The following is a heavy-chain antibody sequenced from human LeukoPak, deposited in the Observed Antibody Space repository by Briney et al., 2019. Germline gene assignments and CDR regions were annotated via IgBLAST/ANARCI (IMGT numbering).Heavy chain of an antibody. CDR3: ARDCYYDSSGYYGY. D-gene: IGHD3-22*01. CDR1: GGTFSSYA. J-gene: IGHJ4*02. Sequence: ASVEVSCKASGGTFSSYAISWVRQAPGQGLDWMERIIPILGIANYAQKFQGRVTITADKSTSTAYMELSSLRSEDTAVYYCARDCYYDSSGYYGYWGQGTLVTVSS. CDR2: IIPILGIA. V-gene: IGHV1-69*04.